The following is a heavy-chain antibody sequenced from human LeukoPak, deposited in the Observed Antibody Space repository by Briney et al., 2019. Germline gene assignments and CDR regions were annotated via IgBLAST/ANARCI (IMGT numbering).Heavy chain of an antibody. Sequence: ASVKVSCKSSGYTFTSYGISWVRQAPGQGLEWMGCISAYNGNTNYAQKLQGRVTMTTDTSTSTAYMELRSLRSDDTAVYYCARDLNTAMVQYYFDYWGQGTLVTVSS. D-gene: IGHD5-18*01. CDR1: GYTFTSYG. V-gene: IGHV1-18*01. CDR3: ARDLNTAMVQYYFDY. J-gene: IGHJ4*02. CDR2: ISAYNGNT.